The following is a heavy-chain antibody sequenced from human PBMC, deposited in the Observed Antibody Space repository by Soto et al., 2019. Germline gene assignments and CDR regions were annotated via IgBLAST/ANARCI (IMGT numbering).Heavy chain of an antibody. CDR1: GDSISSSKW. V-gene: IGHV4-4*02. D-gene: IGHD6-13*01. Sequence: QVQLQESGPALVKPSGTLSLTCAVSGDSISSSKWWSWVRQPPGKGLEWIGEVYHSGSTNYNPSLKSRVIISVDKSKNQFSLNLSSVTDADTAVYYCARGERQQHRDSWVQGTLVTVSS. CDR3: ARGERQQHRDS. CDR2: VYHSGST. J-gene: IGHJ4*02.